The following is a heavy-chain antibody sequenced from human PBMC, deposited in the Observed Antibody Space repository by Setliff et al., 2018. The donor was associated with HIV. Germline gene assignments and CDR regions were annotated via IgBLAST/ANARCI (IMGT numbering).Heavy chain of an antibody. D-gene: IGHD3-22*01. J-gene: IGHJ6*03. V-gene: IGHV4-61*02. CDR2: IYTSGST. CDR3: ARETYYYDNPQYYYYYMDV. CDR1: GGSISSGSYY. Sequence: ASETLSLTCTVSGGSISSGSYYWSWIRQPAGKGLEWIGRIYTSGSTNYNPSPKSRVTISVDTSKNQFSLKLRSVTAADTAVYYCARETYYYDNPQYYYYYMDVWGKGTTVTVSS.